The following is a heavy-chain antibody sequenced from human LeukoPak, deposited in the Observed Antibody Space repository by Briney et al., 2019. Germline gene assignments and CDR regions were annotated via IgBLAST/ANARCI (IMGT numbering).Heavy chain of an antibody. CDR3: ARAAYSSTWYSRYFDL. V-gene: IGHV3-20*04. J-gene: IGHJ2*01. CDR2: INWNGGST. D-gene: IGHD6-13*01. CDR1: GFTFDDYG. Sequence: SGGSLRLSCAASGFTFDDYGMSWVRQAPGKGLEWVSGINWNGGSTGYADSVKGRFTISRDNAKNSLYLQMNSLRAEDTAVYYCARAAYSSTWYSRYFDLWGRGTLVTVSS.